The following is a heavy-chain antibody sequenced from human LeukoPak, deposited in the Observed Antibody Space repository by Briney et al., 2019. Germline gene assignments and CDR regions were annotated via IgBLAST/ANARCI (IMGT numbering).Heavy chain of an antibody. Sequence: GASVKVSCKASGGTFSSYAISWVRQAPGQGLEWMGWISAYNGNTNYAQKLQGRVTMTTDTSTSTAYMELRSLRSDDTAVYYCARGRGYSYGRHAFDIWGQGTMVTDSS. J-gene: IGHJ3*02. CDR1: GGTFSSYA. V-gene: IGHV1-18*01. D-gene: IGHD5-18*01. CDR2: ISAYNGNT. CDR3: ARGRGYSYGRHAFDI.